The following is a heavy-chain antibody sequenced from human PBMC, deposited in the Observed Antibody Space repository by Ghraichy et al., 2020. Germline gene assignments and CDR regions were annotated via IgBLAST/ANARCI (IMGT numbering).Heavy chain of an antibody. CDR2: IYSGHST. CDR1: GFTVNNNY. Sequence: GESLNISCAASGFTVNNNYMSWVRQAPGKGLEWVSVIYSGHSTYYADSVKGRFTISRDNSKNTLYLQMNSLRAEDTAVYYCARASRGYSGYDYSAFDIWGQGTMVTVSS. CDR3: ARASRGYSGYDYSAFDI. V-gene: IGHV3-53*01. J-gene: IGHJ3*02. D-gene: IGHD5-12*01.